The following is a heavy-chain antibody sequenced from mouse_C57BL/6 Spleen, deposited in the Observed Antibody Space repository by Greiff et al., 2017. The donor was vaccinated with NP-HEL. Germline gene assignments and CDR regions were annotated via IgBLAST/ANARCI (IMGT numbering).Heavy chain of an antibody. Sequence: DVQLQESGPELVKPGASVKIPCKASGYTFTDYNMDWVKQSHGKSLEWIGDINPNNGGTIYNQKFKGKATLTVDKSSSTAYMELRSLTSEDTAVYYCARHYDYDDWYFDVWGTGTTVTVSS. J-gene: IGHJ1*03. CDR2: INPNNGGT. V-gene: IGHV1-18*01. D-gene: IGHD2-4*01. CDR1: GYTFTDYN. CDR3: ARHYDYDDWYFDV.